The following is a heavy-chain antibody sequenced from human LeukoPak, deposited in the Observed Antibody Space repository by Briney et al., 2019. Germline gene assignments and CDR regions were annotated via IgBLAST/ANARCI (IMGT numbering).Heavy chain of an antibody. Sequence: SETLSPTCTVSGGSISSYYWSWIRQPPGKGLEWIGHIYYSGSTNYNPSLKSRVTISVDTSKNQFSLKLSSVTAADTAVYYCARVGGDSSGYWGFDPWGQGTLVTVSS. J-gene: IGHJ5*02. CDR2: IYYSGST. D-gene: IGHD3-22*01. CDR1: GGSISSYY. CDR3: ARVGGDSSGYWGFDP. V-gene: IGHV4-59*01.